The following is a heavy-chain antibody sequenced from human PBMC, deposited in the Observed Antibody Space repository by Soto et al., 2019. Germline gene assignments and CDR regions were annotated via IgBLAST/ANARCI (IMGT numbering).Heavy chain of an antibody. Sequence: QVQLVQSGAEVKKPGASVKVSCQSSGNTFTTSYIHWVRQAPGQGLEWMAWINPNTSGTNLAQKFRGWVTLTVDTSIRTAYMQLNRLKSDDTAIYYCAGGGHHFGDYMGVHTWFDPWGQGTLVTVSS. V-gene: IGHV1-2*04. D-gene: IGHD4-17*01. CDR3: AGGGHHFGDYMGVHTWFDP. J-gene: IGHJ5*02. CDR2: INPNTSGT. CDR1: GNTFTTSY.